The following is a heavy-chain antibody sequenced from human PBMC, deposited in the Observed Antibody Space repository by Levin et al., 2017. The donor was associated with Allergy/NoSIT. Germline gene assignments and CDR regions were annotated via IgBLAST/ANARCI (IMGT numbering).Heavy chain of an antibody. V-gene: IGHV3-30*18. J-gene: IGHJ4*02. CDR1: GFTFSSYG. D-gene: IGHD1-26*01. Sequence: GESLKISCAASGFTFSSYGMHWVRQAPGKGLEWVAVISYDGSNKYYADSVKGRFTISRDNSKNTLYLQMNSLRAEDTAVYYCAKAGAGGSYGFDYWGQGTLVTVS. CDR3: AKAGAGGSYGFDY. CDR2: ISYDGSNK.